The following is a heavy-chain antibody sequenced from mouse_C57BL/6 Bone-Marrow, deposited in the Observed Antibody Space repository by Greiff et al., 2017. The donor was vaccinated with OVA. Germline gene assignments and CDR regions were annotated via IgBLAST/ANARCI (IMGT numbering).Heavy chain of an antibody. CDR3: ARGRRRFAY. V-gene: IGHV5-6*02. CDR2: ISSGGSYT. J-gene: IGHJ3*01. CDR1: GFTFSSYG. Sequence: EVKLMESGGDLVKPGGSLKLSCAASGFTFSSYGMSWVSQTPDKRLEWVATISSGGSYTYYPDRVQGRFTISRDTDKNTLYLQMSSLKSEDTAMYYRARGRRRFAYWGQGTLVTVSA.